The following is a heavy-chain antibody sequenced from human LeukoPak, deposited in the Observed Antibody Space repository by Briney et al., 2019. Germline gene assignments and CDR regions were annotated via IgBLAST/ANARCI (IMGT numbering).Heavy chain of an antibody. Sequence: SETLSLTCTVSGGSLSSYYWSWIRQPAGKGLEWIGRIYTSGSTNYNPSLTSRVTMSVDTSKNQFSLKLSSVTAADTAVYYCARVVPAASRRFGWFDPWGQGTLVTVSS. CDR1: GGSLSSYY. CDR3: ARVVPAASRRFGWFDP. J-gene: IGHJ5*02. D-gene: IGHD2-2*01. CDR2: IYTSGST. V-gene: IGHV4-4*07.